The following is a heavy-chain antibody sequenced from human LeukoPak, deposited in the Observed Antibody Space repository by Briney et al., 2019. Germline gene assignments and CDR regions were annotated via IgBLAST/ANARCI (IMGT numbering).Heavy chain of an antibody. Sequence: GGSLRLSCAVSGFTISDHYMDWVRQAPGKGLEWVGRTRNKANSYTTEYAASVKGRFTISRDDSKNSLYLQMNSLKTDDTAVYYCAKSGSYHAFDIWGQGTMVTASS. CDR3: AKSGSYHAFDI. CDR2: TRNKANSYTT. V-gene: IGHV3-72*01. CDR1: GFTISDHY. D-gene: IGHD1-26*01. J-gene: IGHJ3*02.